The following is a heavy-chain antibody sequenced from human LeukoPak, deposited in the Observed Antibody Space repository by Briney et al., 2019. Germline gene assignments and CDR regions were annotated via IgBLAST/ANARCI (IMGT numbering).Heavy chain of an antibody. CDR2: TYYRSKWYN. CDR1: GDSVSSTGAA. V-gene: IGHV6-1*01. D-gene: IGHD6-19*01. CDR3: AREKGASSTGWYYFDS. Sequence: SQTLSLTCAISGDSVSSTGAAWNWIRQSPSRGLEWLGRTYYRSKWYNDYALSVKSRITINPETSKNQFSLQLNSVTPEDTAVYFCAREKGASSTGWYYFDSWGQGTLVTVSA. J-gene: IGHJ4*02.